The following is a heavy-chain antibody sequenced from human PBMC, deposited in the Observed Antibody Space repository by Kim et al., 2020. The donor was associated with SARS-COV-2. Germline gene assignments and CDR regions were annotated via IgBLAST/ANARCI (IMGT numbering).Heavy chain of an antibody. CDR2: ISGSGGST. CDR1: GFTFSSYA. J-gene: IGHJ6*02. V-gene: IGHV3-23*01. CDR3: AKAVEVGYYYYYYGMDV. D-gene: IGHD2-21*01. Sequence: GGSLRLSCAASGFTFSSYAMSWVRQAPGKGLEWVSAISGSGGSTYYADSVKGRFTISRDNSKNTLYLQMNSLRAEDTAVYYCAKAVEVGYYYYYYGMDVWGQGTTVTVSS.